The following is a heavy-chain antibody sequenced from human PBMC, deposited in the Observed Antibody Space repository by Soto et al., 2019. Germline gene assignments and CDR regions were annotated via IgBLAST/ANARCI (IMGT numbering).Heavy chain of an antibody. Sequence: QVQLVESGGGVVQPGRSLRLSCAASGFTFSSYGMHWVRQAPGKGLEWVAVIWYDGSNKYYADSVKGRFTISRDNSKNTLYLQMNSLRAEDTAVYYCARDWGRWELLGLVDYWGQGTLVTVSS. CDR1: GFTFSSYG. V-gene: IGHV3-33*01. CDR3: ARDWGRWELLGLVDY. CDR2: IWYDGSNK. J-gene: IGHJ4*02. D-gene: IGHD1-26*01.